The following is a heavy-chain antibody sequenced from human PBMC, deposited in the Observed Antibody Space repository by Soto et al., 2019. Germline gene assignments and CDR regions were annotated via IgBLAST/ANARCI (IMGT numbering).Heavy chain of an antibody. D-gene: IGHD1-1*01. J-gene: IGHJ4*02. CDR3: ARERLYWNDVSFDY. CDR2: IYYSWST. V-gene: IGHV4-30-4*01. Sequence: QVQLQESGPGLVKPSQTLSLTCTVSGGSISSGDYYWSWIRQPPGTGLEWFGYIYYSWSTYYNPSLMRRFTLSVDTSKNQFSLKLSSVTAADTAVYYCARERLYWNDVSFDYWGQGTLVTVSS. CDR1: GGSISSGDYY.